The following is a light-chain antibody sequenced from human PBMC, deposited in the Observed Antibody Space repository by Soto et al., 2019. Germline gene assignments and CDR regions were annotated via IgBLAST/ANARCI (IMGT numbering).Light chain of an antibody. J-gene: IGKJ1*01. CDR2: KAS. Sequence: DFQMTQSPSTLSGSVGDRVTTTCRTSQTISSWLAWYQQKAGKAPKLLIYKASTLKSGVPSRFSGSGSGTEFTLTISSLQADDFATYCCHQYNSYPWTFGQGTKVDI. V-gene: IGKV1-5*03. CDR1: QTISSW. CDR3: HQYNSYPWT.